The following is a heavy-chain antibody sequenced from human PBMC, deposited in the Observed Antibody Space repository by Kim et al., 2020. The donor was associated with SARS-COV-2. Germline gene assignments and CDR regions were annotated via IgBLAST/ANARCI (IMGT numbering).Heavy chain of an antibody. CDR2: IYYSGST. Sequence: SETLSLTCTVSGGSISSYYWSWIRQPPGKGLEWIGYIYYSGSTNYNPSLKSRVTISVDTSKNQFSLKLSSVTAADTAVYYCARLHKTSPVYEYYYDSSGYYSYYFDYWGQGTLVTVSS. D-gene: IGHD3-22*01. V-gene: IGHV4-59*08. CDR1: GGSISSYY. CDR3: ARLHKTSPVYEYYYDSSGYYSYYFDY. J-gene: IGHJ4*02.